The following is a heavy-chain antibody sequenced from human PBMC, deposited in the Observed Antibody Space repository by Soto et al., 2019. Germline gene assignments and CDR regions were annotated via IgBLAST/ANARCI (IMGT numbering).Heavy chain of an antibody. CDR2: ISYDATNK. CDR1: GFTFSTYG. D-gene: IGHD5-12*01. Sequence: GGSLRLSCAASGFTFSTYGMHWVRQAPGKGLEWVAVISYDATNKFYADSVKGRFTISRDNSKNTLYLQMNSLRAEDTAVYYCAKARYPYSGYPIDYWGQGTLVTVSS. V-gene: IGHV3-30*18. J-gene: IGHJ4*02. CDR3: AKARYPYSGYPIDY.